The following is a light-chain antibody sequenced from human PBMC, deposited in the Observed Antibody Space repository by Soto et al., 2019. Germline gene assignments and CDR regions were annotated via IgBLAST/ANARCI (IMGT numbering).Light chain of an antibody. Sequence: EIVMTQSPATMSVSPGERATLSCRASQSMGSNVAWYQQKPGQAPRLLIYDASSRATGIPDRFSGSGSGTDFTLTISRLEPEDLAVYYCQQYGYSPPWTFGQGTKVDIK. CDR2: DAS. V-gene: IGKV3-20*01. CDR3: QQYGYSPPWT. CDR1: QSMGSN. J-gene: IGKJ1*01.